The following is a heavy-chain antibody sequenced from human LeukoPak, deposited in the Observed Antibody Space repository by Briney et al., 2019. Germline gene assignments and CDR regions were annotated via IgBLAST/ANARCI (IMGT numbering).Heavy chain of an antibody. CDR3: ARDGHSGSYFGFDP. V-gene: IGHV3-53*01. CDR1: GFTVSSNY. J-gene: IGHJ5*02. D-gene: IGHD1-26*01. CDR2: IYSGGST. Sequence: GGSLSLSCAASGFTVSSNYMSWVRQAPGKGLEWVSVIYSGGSTYYADSVKGRFTISRDNSKNTLYLQMNSLRAEDTAVYYCARDGHSGSYFGFDPWGQGTLVTVSS.